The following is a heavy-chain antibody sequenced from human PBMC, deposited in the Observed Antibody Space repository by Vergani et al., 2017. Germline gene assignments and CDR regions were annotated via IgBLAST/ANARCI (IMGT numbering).Heavy chain of an antibody. V-gene: IGHV3-53*04. CDR2: IYSGGST. CDR3: AKGRWIGDTLSGYFDY. CDR1: GFTVSSNY. D-gene: IGHD3-9*01. J-gene: IGHJ4*02. Sequence: EVQLVESGGGLVQPGGSLRLSCAASGFTVSSNYMSWVRQAPGKGLEWVSVIYSGGSTYYADSVKGRFTISRDNSKNTLYLQMNSLRAEDTAVYYCAKGRWIGDTLSGYFDYWGQGTLVTVSS.